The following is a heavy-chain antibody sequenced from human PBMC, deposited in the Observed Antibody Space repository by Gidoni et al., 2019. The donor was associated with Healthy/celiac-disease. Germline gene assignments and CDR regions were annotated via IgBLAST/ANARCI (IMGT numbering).Heavy chain of an antibody. CDR1: GGSVSSGSYY. J-gene: IGHJ4*02. V-gene: IGHV4-61*01. D-gene: IGHD3-10*01. Sequence: QVQLQESGPGLVKPSETLSLTCTVSGGSVSSGSYYWSWIRQPPGKGLEWIGYIYYSGSTNYNPSLKSRVTISVDTSKNQFSLKLSSVTAADTAVYYCAREAVRGVKDYWGQGTLVTVSS. CDR2: IYYSGST. CDR3: AREAVRGVKDY.